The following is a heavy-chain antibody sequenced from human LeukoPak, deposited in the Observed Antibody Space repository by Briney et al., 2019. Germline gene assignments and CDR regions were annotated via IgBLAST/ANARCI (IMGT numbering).Heavy chain of an antibody. CDR2: IYYSGST. Sequence: PSETLSLTCTVSGGSISSGGYYWSWIRQPPGKGLEWIGYIYYSGSTNYNPSLKSRVTISVDTSKNQFSLQLSSVTAADTAVYYCARVLGFGRDILTGYSDHYFDYWGQGTLVTVSS. J-gene: IGHJ4*02. CDR3: ARVLGFGRDILTGYSDHYFDY. CDR1: GGSISSGGYY. D-gene: IGHD3-9*01. V-gene: IGHV4-61*08.